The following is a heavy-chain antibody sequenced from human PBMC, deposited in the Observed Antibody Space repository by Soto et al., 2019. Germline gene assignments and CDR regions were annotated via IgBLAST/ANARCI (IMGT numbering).Heavy chain of an antibody. D-gene: IGHD2-15*01. CDR1: GLTISNAW. Sequence: EVHLVESVGGFIYPGGSLRLSCAASGLTISNAWMNWVRQAPGKGLEWVDRIKTNTEGGTTDYAAAVKGSSTVSRDDSTHTPYPQLNSMKTVDLAVYDCTTGAVARVWGQGTRVTGPS. J-gene: IGHJ6*02. V-gene: IGHV3-15*07. CDR3: TTGAVARV. CDR2: IKTNTEGGTT.